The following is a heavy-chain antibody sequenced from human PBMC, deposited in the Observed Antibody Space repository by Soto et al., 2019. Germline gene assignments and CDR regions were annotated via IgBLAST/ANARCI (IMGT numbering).Heavy chain of an antibody. CDR3: ARAGGGDSSGYYRPGWSYYYGMDV. CDR2: INPNSGGT. J-gene: IGHJ6*02. CDR1: GYTFTGYY. Sequence: ASVTVSCKASGYTFTGYYMHWVRQAPGQGLEWMGWINPNSGGTNYAQKFQGWVTMTRDTSISTAYMELSRLRSDDTAVYYCARAGGGDSSGYYRPGWSYYYGMDVWGQGTTVTVSS. D-gene: IGHD3-22*01. V-gene: IGHV1-2*04.